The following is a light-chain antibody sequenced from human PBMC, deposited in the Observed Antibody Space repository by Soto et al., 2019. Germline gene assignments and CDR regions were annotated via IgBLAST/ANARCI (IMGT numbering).Light chain of an antibody. CDR1: SSDVGGYNY. Sequence: QSVLTQPASVSGSPGQSITISCTGTSSDVGGYNYVSWYQQYPGRVPKLLIYKVSDRPSGISNRFSGSKSGNTASLTISGLQAEDEADYFCTFYVFGTGTKVTVL. CDR2: KVS. J-gene: IGLJ1*01. CDR3: TFYV. V-gene: IGLV2-14*01.